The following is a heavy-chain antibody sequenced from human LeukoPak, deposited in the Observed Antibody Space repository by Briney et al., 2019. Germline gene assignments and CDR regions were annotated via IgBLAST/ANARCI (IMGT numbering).Heavy chain of an antibody. CDR2: IRYDGSNK. V-gene: IGHV3-30*02. CDR1: GFTFSSYG. J-gene: IGHJ4*02. D-gene: IGHD3-10*01. CDR3: AREGKDGESDYFDY. Sequence: GGSLRLSCAASGFTFSSYGMHWVRQAPGKGLEWVAFIRYDGSNKYYADSVKGRFTISRDNSKNTLYLQMNSLRAEDTAVYYCAREGKDGESDYFDYWGQGTLVTVSS.